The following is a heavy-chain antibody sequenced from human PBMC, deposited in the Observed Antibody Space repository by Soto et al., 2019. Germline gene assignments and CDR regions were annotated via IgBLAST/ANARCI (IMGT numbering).Heavy chain of an antibody. CDR3: ARSLVHGSYGY. CDR1: GGSISSYY. Sequence: SETLSLTCTVSGGSISSYYWSWIRQPPGKGLEWIGYIYYSGSTNYNPSLKSRVTISVDTSKNQFSLKLSSVTAADTAVYFCARSLVHGSYGYRDQRNLITVSS. D-gene: IGHD2-2*01. V-gene: IGHV4-59*01. J-gene: IGHJ4*02. CDR2: IYYSGST.